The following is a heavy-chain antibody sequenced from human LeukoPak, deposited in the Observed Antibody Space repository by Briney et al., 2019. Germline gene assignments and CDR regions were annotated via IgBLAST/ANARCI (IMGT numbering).Heavy chain of an antibody. CDR3: ARDSSSWNGEIDY. V-gene: IGHV5-51*01. CDR2: IYPGDSDT. Sequence: GESLKISFQGSGYSFTSYWIGWVRPMPGKGLEWMGIIYPGDSDTRYSPSFQGQVTISADKSISTAYLQWSSLKASDTAMYYCARDSSSWNGEIDYWGQGTLVTASS. CDR1: GYSFTSYW. J-gene: IGHJ4*02. D-gene: IGHD6-13*01.